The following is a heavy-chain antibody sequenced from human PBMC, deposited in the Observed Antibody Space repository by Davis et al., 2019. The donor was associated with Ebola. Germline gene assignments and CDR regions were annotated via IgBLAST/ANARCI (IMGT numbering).Heavy chain of an antibody. CDR2: IYYSGST. D-gene: IGHD1-20*01. CDR3: ARHMALTGTTDY. CDR1: GGSISSYY. J-gene: IGHJ4*02. V-gene: IGHV4-59*08. Sequence: PSETLSLTCTVSGGSISSYYWSWIRQPPGKGLEWIGYIYYSGSTNYNPSLKSRVTISVDTSKNQFSLKLSSVTAADTAVYYCARHMALTGTTDYWGQGTLVTVSS.